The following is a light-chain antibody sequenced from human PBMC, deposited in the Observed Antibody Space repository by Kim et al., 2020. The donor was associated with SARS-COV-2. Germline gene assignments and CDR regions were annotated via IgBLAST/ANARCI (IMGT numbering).Light chain of an antibody. J-gene: IGKJ5*01. CDR2: WAS. CDR1: QSVLYNSNNKNY. V-gene: IGKV4-1*01. CDR3: QQYYSSPIT. Sequence: ATINCKSSQSVLYNSNNKNYLAWYQQKPGQPPKLLIYWASTRESGVPDRFSGSGSGTDFTLTISSLQAEDVAVYYCQQYYSSPITFGQGTRLEIK.